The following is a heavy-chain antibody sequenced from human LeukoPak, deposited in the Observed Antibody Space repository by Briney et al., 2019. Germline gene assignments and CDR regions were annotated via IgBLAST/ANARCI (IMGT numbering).Heavy chain of an antibody. D-gene: IGHD5-18*01. J-gene: IGHJ4*02. Sequence: GGSLRLSCAASGFTFSNYGMHWVRQAPGRGLEWVAVISYDGSDKYYADSVKGRFTISRDNSKNTLYLQMNSLRAEDTAVYFCAKDGDTAMIMLFDYWGQGTLVTVSS. V-gene: IGHV3-30*18. CDR2: ISYDGSDK. CDR3: AKDGDTAMIMLFDY. CDR1: GFTFSNYG.